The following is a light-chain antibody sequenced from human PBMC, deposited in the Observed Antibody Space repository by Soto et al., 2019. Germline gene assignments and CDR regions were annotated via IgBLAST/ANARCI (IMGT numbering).Light chain of an antibody. J-gene: IGKJ1*01. CDR3: QQLNSYSVT. Sequence: DIQMTQSPSSLSASVGDRVTITCRASQSISSYLNWYQQKPGKAPKLLIYAASTLQSGVPSRFSGSGSGTEFTLTISSLQPEDFATYYCQQLNSYSVTFGQGTKVDNK. CDR2: AAS. CDR1: QSISSY. V-gene: IGKV1-9*01.